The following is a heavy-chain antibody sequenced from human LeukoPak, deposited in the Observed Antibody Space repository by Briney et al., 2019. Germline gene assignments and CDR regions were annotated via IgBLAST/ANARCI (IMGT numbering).Heavy chain of an antibody. CDR3: ARDGGWTFDY. CDR1: GFTFSSYA. J-gene: IGHJ4*02. V-gene: IGHV3-11*01. CDR2: ISSSGTPI. D-gene: IGHD6-19*01. Sequence: GGSLRLSCVASGFTFSSYAMSWIRQAPGKGLECISYISSSGTPIYYADSVKGRFTISRDNAKNSLYLQMNSLRAEDTAVYYCARDGGWTFDYWGQGTLVTVSS.